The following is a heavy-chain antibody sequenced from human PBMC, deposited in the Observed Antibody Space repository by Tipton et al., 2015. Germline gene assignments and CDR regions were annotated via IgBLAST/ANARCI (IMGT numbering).Heavy chain of an antibody. Sequence: GLVKPSETLSLTCTVSGVSVSSASYYWSWIRQPPGEALEWIAYVYYSGSTKYNPSLKSRLTITADMSKNQFSLRLTSVTAADTAVYYCARERKGARDAFDIWGQGTMVTVSA. D-gene: IGHD1-26*01. CDR2: VYYSGST. CDR1: GVSVSSASYY. CDR3: ARERKGARDAFDI. V-gene: IGHV4-61*01. J-gene: IGHJ3*02.